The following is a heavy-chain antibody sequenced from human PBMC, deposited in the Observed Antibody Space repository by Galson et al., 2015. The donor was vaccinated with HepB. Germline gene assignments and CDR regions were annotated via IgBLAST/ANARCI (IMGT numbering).Heavy chain of an antibody. Sequence: SLRLSCAASGFIISNNGMSWVRQVPEKGLEWVASIKHDGSEKYYVDSVKGRFTISRDNAKNSLYLQMNSLRAEDTAVYYCARDKGGSGDYWGQGTLVTVSS. D-gene: IGHD3-16*01. CDR1: GFIISNNG. CDR2: IKHDGSEK. V-gene: IGHV3-7*03. CDR3: ARDKGGSGDY. J-gene: IGHJ4*02.